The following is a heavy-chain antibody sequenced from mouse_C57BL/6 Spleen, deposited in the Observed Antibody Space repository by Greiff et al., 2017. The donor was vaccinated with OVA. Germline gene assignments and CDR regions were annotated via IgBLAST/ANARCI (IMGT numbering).Heavy chain of an antibody. CDR3: ARARVTWGVGY. D-gene: IGHD2-1*01. CDR2: INPNNGGT. V-gene: IGHV1-22*01. CDR1: GYTFTDYN. J-gene: IGHJ2*01. Sequence: EVQLQQSGPDLVKPGASVKISCTASGYTFTDYNMHWVKQSHGKSLEWIGYINPNNGGTSYNQKFKGKATLTVNKSSSTAYMEIRSLTSEDSAVNYCARARVTWGVGYWGQGTTLTVSS.